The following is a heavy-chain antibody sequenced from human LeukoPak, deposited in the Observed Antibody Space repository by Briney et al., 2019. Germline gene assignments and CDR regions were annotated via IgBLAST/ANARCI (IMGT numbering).Heavy chain of an antibody. CDR1: GGSISSYY. J-gene: IGHJ4*02. Sequence: SETLSFTCTVSGGSISSYYWSWIRQPAGKGLEWIGRIYTSGSTNYNPSLKSRVTMSVDTSKNQFSLKLSSVTAADTAVYYCARTYYYDSSGPSGYYFDYWGQGTLVTVSS. V-gene: IGHV4-4*07. CDR3: ARTYYYDSSGPSGYYFDY. CDR2: IYTSGST. D-gene: IGHD3-22*01.